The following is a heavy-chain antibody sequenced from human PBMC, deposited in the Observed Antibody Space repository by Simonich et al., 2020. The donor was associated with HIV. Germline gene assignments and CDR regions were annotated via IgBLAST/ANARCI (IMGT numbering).Heavy chain of an antibody. Sequence: QVELQQWGAGLLKPSETLSLTCAVFHGSFSDYYWSWIRQPPGKGLEWIGEINHSGSTKNIPSLKSRVTISVDTSKNQFSLKLRSVTAADTAVYYCARAGLTMVRGVPASFDVWGQGTMVTVSS. V-gene: IGHV4-34*01. J-gene: IGHJ3*01. CDR3: ARAGLTMVRGVPASFDV. CDR1: HGSFSDYY. CDR2: INHSGST. D-gene: IGHD3-10*01.